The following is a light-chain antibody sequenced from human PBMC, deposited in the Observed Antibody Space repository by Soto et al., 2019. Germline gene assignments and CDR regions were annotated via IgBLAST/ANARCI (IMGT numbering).Light chain of an antibody. J-gene: IGKJ1*01. V-gene: IGKV3-20*01. CDR3: QHYGTSRA. CDR2: GAF. Sequence: EVVLTQSPGTLSLSPGERATLSCRASQSVTNNYLAWYQLKPGQAPRLLIHGAFSRATGVPDRFSGSGSGADFTLTISRLEPEDYGIYYCQHYGTSRAFGQGTKVEIK. CDR1: QSVTNNY.